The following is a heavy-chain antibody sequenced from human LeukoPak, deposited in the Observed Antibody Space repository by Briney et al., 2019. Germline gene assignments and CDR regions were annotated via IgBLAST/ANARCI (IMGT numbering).Heavy chain of an antibody. CDR1: GFTFSSYA. V-gene: IGHV3-23*01. CDR3: AKAACYYDSSGYAWDY. J-gene: IGHJ4*02. Sequence: GGSLRLSCAASGFTFSSYAMSWVRQAPGKGLEWVSAISGSGGSTYYADSVRGRFTISRDNSKNTLYLQMNSLRAEDTAVYYCAKAACYYDSSGYAWDYWGQGTLVTVSS. D-gene: IGHD3-22*01. CDR2: ISGSGGST.